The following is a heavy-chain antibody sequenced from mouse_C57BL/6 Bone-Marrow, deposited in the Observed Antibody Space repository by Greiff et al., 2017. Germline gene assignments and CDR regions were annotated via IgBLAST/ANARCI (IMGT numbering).Heavy chain of an antibody. CDR2: IDPSDSYT. V-gene: IGHV1-69*01. CDR1: GYTFTSYW. J-gene: IGHJ2*01. Sequence: GAELVMPGASVKLSCKASGYTFTSYWMHWVKQRPGQGLEWIGEIDPSDSYTNYNQKFKGKSTLTVDKSSSTAYMQLSSLTSEDSAVYYCARWDYGSSLGYWGQGTTLTVSS. D-gene: IGHD1-1*01. CDR3: ARWDYGSSLGY.